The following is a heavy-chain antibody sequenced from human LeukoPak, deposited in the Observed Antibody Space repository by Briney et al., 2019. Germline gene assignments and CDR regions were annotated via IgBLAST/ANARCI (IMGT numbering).Heavy chain of an antibody. CDR2: INPNSGGT. Sequence: GSVKVSCKASGYTFTGYYMHWVRQAPGRGLEWMGWINPNSGGTNYAQKFQGRVTMTRDTSISTAYMELSRLKSDDTAVYYCARGPLNWNDVLDYWGQGTLVTVSS. V-gene: IGHV1-2*02. D-gene: IGHD1-1*01. CDR1: GYTFTGYY. CDR3: ARGPLNWNDVLDY. J-gene: IGHJ4*02.